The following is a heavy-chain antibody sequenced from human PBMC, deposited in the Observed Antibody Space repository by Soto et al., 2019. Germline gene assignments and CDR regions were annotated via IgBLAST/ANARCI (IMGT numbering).Heavy chain of an antibody. CDR3: ARSHIVATIWWFDP. Sequence: QVQLQESGPGLVKPSETLSLTCTVSGGSISSYYWSWIRQPPGKGLEWIGYIYYSGSTNYNPSLKSRVTISVDTSKNQFSLKLSSVTAADTAVYYCARSHIVATIWWFDPWGQGTLVTVSS. CDR2: IYYSGST. D-gene: IGHD5-12*01. CDR1: GGSISSYY. J-gene: IGHJ5*02. V-gene: IGHV4-59*01.